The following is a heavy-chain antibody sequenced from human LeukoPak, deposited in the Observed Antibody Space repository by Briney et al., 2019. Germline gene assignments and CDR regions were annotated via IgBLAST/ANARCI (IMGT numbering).Heavy chain of an antibody. Sequence: GGSLRLSCAASGFTFSSYQMNCVRQAPGKGLEWVSYISSSSSTIYYADSVKGRFTITRDNAKNSLYLQMNSLRAEDTAVYYCARVRSHNYYDTWLDPWGQGTLVTVSS. CDR1: GFTFSSYQ. J-gene: IGHJ5*02. D-gene: IGHD3-22*01. CDR2: ISSSSSTI. V-gene: IGHV3-48*03. CDR3: ARVRSHNYYDTWLDP.